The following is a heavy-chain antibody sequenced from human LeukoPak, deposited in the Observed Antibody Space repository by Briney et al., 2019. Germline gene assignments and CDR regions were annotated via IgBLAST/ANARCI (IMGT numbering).Heavy chain of an antibody. J-gene: IGHJ4*02. Sequence: PSETLSLTCAVYGGSFSGYYWSWIRQPPGKGLEWIGEINHSGSTNYNPSLKSRVTISVDTSKNKCSLKLSSVTAADTAVYYCARGRTYDFWSGPDYWGQGTLVTVSS. CDR1: GGSFSGYY. D-gene: IGHD3-3*01. V-gene: IGHV4-34*01. CDR2: INHSGST. CDR3: ARGRTYDFWSGPDY.